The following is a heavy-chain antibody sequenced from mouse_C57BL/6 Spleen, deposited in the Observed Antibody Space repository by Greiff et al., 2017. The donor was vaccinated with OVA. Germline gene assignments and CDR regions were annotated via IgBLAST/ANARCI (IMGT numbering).Heavy chain of an antibody. CDR2: IDPSDSYT. V-gene: IGHV1-69*01. CDR1: GYTFTSYW. J-gene: IGHJ4*01. CDR3: ARGYGNYRAMDY. D-gene: IGHD2-1*01. Sequence: QVQLQQPGAELVMPGASVKLSCKASGYTFTSYWMHWVKQRPGQGLEWIGEIDPSDSYTNYNQKFKGKSTLTVDKSSSTAYMQLSSLTSEDSAVYYCARGYGNYRAMDYWGQGTSVTVSS.